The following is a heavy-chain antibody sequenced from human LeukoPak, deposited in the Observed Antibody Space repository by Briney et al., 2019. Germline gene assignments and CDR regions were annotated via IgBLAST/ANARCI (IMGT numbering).Heavy chain of an antibody. CDR1: GFTFDDYG. CDR2: IYYSGST. J-gene: IGHJ6*03. CDR3: ARTTEVGFTYDFFYYYYMDV. D-gene: IGHD5-18*01. Sequence: LRLSCAASGFTFDDYGMTWIRQPAGKGLEWIGYIYYSGSTNYNPSLKSRVTISVDSSKNQFSLKLSSVTAADTAVYYCARTTEVGFTYDFFYYYYMDVWGKGTTVTISS. V-gene: IGHV4-59*01.